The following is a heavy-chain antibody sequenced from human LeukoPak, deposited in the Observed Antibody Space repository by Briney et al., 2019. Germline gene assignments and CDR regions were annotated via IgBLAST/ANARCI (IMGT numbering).Heavy chain of an antibody. V-gene: IGHV3-23*01. D-gene: IGHD3-10*01. CDR3: AKAMVRGVIITGVDY. Sequence: EGSLRLSCAASGFTFSSYGMSWVRQAPGKGLEWVSAISESGGSTYYADSVKGRFAISRDNSKNTLYLQMNSLRAEDTAVYYCAKAMVRGVIITGVDYWGQGTLVTVSS. CDR1: GFTFSSYG. J-gene: IGHJ4*02. CDR2: ISESGGST.